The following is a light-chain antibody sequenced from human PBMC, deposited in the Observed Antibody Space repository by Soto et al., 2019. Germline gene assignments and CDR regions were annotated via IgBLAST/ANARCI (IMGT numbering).Light chain of an antibody. CDR1: QSVTSSY. J-gene: IGKJ4*01. V-gene: IGKV3-20*01. CDR3: QQYGSSPLT. Sequence: EIVLTQSPGTLSLSPGERATLSCRASQSVTSSYLAWYQQKPGQGPRLRIYGASSRATGIPDRFSGSGSGTDFTLTISRLEPEDFAVYYCQQYGSSPLTFGGGTKVEIK. CDR2: GAS.